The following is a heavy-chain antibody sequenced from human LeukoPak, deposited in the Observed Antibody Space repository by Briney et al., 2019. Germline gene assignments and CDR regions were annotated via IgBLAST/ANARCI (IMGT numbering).Heavy chain of an antibody. CDR3: ARETLAGRPSLSEYYFDY. Sequence: SETLSLTCTVSGGSISSGRYYWSWIRQPAGKGLEWIGRIYTSGNTNYNPSLKSRVTISVDTSKNQFSLKLSSVTAADTAVYYCARETLAGRPSLSEYYFDYWGPGNPGHRLL. J-gene: IGHJ4*02. CDR1: GGSISSGRYY. D-gene: IGHD6-6*01. CDR2: IYTSGNT. V-gene: IGHV4-61*02.